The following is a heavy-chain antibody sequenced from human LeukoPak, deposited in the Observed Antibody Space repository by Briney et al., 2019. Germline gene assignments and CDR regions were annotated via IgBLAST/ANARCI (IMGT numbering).Heavy chain of an antibody. CDR2: IYYRGST. CDR3: ARGGDYGDLRYFDY. Sequence: PSETLSLTCTVSGGSIKNYYWSWIRQPPGKGLEWIGYIYYRGSTNYNPSLKSRVTFSVDTSKNQFSLKLNSVTAADTAVYYCARGGDYGDLRYFDYWGQGTLVTVSS. CDR1: GGSIKNYY. J-gene: IGHJ4*02. V-gene: IGHV4-59*01. D-gene: IGHD4-17*01.